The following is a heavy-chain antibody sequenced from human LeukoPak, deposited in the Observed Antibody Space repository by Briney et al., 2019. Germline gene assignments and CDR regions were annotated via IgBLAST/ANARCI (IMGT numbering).Heavy chain of an antibody. J-gene: IGHJ4*02. CDR2: ISTDGTKT. D-gene: IGHD2-21*01. CDR1: GFTFSNYE. V-gene: IGHV3-48*03. CDR3: ARETIDCGGDCYDY. Sequence: GGSLRLSCAASGFTFSNYEMNWGRQAPGKGLEWVSYISTDGTKTYYAGSVKGRFTISRDNAKNSLYLQMNSLRADDTAVYYCARETIDCGGDCYDYWGQGTLATVSS.